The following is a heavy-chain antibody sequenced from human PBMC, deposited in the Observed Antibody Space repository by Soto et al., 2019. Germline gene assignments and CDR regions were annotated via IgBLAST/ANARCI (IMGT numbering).Heavy chain of an antibody. Sequence: SETLSLTCTVSGGSISSYYWSWIRQPPGKGLEWIGYIYYSGSTNYNPSLKSRVTISVDTSKNQFSLKLSSVTAADTAVYYCARENIVARSSAFDIWGQGTMVT. CDR2: IYYSGST. CDR1: GGSISSYY. CDR3: ARENIVARSSAFDI. J-gene: IGHJ3*02. V-gene: IGHV4-59*01. D-gene: IGHD5-12*01.